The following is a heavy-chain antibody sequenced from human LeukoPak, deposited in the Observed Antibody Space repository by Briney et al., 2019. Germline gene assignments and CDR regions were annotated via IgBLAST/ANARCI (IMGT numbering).Heavy chain of an antibody. CDR1: GFTFSDYY. CDR2: ISNSGSTI. D-gene: IGHD3-10*01. J-gene: IGHJ1*01. V-gene: IGHV3-11*01. CDR3: ASDSGIRITMVRGAEQHFQH. Sequence: GGSLRLSCAASGFTFSDYYMRWVRQAPGKGLEWVAYISNSGSTIYYADSVKGRFTISRDNAKNSLYLQMNSIRAEDTAVYYCASDSGIRITMVRGAEQHFQHWGQGTLVTVSS.